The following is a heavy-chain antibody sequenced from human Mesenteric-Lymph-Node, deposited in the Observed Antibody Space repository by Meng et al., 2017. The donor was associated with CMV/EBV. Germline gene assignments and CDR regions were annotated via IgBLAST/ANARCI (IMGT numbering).Heavy chain of an antibody. CDR2: INHSGST. CDR1: GGSFSGYY. Sequence: QVALHPWGAGRLKPSETLYVTCAVYGGSFSGYYWNWIRQSPEKGLEWIGEINHSGSTTYNPSFTSRIIISVDTSTNQISLNMSSVTAADSAVYDCARGSSYAILTGYFDYWGQGALVTVSS. CDR3: ARGSSYAILTGYFDY. J-gene: IGHJ4*02. V-gene: IGHV4-34*01. D-gene: IGHD3-9*01.